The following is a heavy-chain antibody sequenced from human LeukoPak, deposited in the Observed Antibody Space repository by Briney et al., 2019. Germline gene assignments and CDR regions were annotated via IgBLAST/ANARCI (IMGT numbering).Heavy chain of an antibody. Sequence: ASVKVSCKASGYTLTGYYMHRVRQAPGQGLEWMGWINPNSGGTNYAQKFQGRVTMTRDTSISTAYMELSRLRSDDTAVYYCARDVYGDYGPYDYWGQGTLVTVSS. J-gene: IGHJ4*02. CDR2: INPNSGGT. V-gene: IGHV1-2*02. CDR1: GYTLTGYY. D-gene: IGHD4-17*01. CDR3: ARDVYGDYGPYDY.